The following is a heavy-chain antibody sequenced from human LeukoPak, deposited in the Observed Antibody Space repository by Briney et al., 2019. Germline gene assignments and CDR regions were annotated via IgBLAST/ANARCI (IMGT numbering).Heavy chain of an antibody. V-gene: IGHV3-9*01. J-gene: IGHJ4*02. CDR1: GFTFEDHV. CDR2: ISWSGDRM. CDR3: AKDLGGSATTV. Sequence: GGSLRLSCAASGFTFEDHVMHWVRQAPGKGLEWVSSISWSGDRMGYADAVKGRFAISRDNAKNSLFLQMNSLRVEDTALYYCAKDLGGSATTVWGQGTLVTVSS. D-gene: IGHD2-2*01.